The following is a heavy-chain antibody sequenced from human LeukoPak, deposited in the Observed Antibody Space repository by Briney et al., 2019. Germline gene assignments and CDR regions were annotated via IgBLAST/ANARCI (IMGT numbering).Heavy chain of an antibody. J-gene: IGHJ4*02. D-gene: IGHD3-10*01. Sequence: GGSLRPSCAASGFTFSSYWMHWVRQAPGKGLVWVSRINSDGSSTSYADSVKGRFTISRDNAKNSLFLQMDSLRAEDTAVYYCARDLAGHYYGSGSSFDYWGQGTLVTVSS. CDR2: INSDGSST. CDR3: ARDLAGHYYGSGSSFDY. V-gene: IGHV3-74*01. CDR1: GFTFSSYW.